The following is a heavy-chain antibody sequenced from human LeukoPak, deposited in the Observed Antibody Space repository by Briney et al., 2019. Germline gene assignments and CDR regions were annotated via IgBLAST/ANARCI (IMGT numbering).Heavy chain of an antibody. CDR1: GYSFTSYW. CDR3: ARQVGATVVLGAIFDY. CDR2: IYPSDSDT. Sequence: GESLKISCKGSGYSFTSYWIGWVRQMPGKGLEWMGIIYPSDSDTRYSPSFQGQVTISADKSISTAYLQWSSLKASDTAMYYCARQVGATVVLGAIFDYWGQGTLVTVSS. J-gene: IGHJ4*02. D-gene: IGHD1-26*01. V-gene: IGHV5-51*01.